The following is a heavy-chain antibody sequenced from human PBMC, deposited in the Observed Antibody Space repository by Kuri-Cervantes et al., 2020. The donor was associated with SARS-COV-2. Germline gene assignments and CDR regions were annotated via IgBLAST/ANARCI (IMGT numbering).Heavy chain of an antibody. V-gene: IGHV4-34*01. CDR2: INHSGST. J-gene: IGHJ4*02. CDR3: ARGGSMIVVRRYFDY. CDR1: GGSFSGYY. D-gene: IGHD3-22*01. Sequence: SETLSLTCAVYGGSFSGYYWSWIRQPPGKGLEWIGEINHSGSTNYNPSLKSRVTISVDTSKNQFSLKLSSVTAGDTAVYYCARGGSMIVVRRYFDYWGQGTLVTVSS.